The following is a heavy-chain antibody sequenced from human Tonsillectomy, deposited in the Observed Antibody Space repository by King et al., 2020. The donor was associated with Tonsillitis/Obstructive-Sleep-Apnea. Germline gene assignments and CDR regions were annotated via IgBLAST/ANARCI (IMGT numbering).Heavy chain of an antibody. CDR2: ISSSSRYI. Sequence: VQLVESGGGLVKPGGSLRLSCAASGFTFSSYSMNWVRQAPGKGLEWVSSISSSSRYIYYADSVKGRFTISRDNAKNSLYLQMNSLRAEDTAVYYCARGSGDGYNSYDYWGQGTLVTVSS. D-gene: IGHD5-24*01. CDR1: GFTFSSYS. J-gene: IGHJ4*02. CDR3: ARGSGDGYNSYDY. V-gene: IGHV3-21*01.